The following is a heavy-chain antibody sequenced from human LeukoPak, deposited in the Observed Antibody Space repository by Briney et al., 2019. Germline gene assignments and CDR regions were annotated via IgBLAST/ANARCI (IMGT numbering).Heavy chain of an antibody. CDR3: ARDPQQQLPSGGAFDI. CDR2: ISSSSSYI. Sequence: PGGSPRLSCAASGFTFSSYSMNWVRQAPGKGLDWVSSISSSSSYIYYADSVKGRFTISRDNAKNSLYLQMNNMRADDPSVHYCARDPQQQLPSGGAFDIWGQGTMVTVS. D-gene: IGHD6-13*01. CDR1: GFTFSSYS. J-gene: IGHJ3*02. V-gene: IGHV3-21*01.